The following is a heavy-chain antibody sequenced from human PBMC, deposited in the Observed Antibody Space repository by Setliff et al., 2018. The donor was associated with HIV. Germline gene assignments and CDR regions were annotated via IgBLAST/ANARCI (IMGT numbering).Heavy chain of an antibody. CDR1: GYSFTSYW. V-gene: IGHV5-51*01. CDR3: ARGVAALTASFDY. Sequence: PGESLKISCKGSGYSFTSYWIAWVRQKPGKGLEWMGIIFPGDSKMHYSPSFRGRVTLSVDKSISTAYLQWSSLQTSDSGMYYCARGVAALTASFDYWGQGSLVTVSS. D-gene: IGHD2-21*02. J-gene: IGHJ4*02. CDR2: IFPGDSKM.